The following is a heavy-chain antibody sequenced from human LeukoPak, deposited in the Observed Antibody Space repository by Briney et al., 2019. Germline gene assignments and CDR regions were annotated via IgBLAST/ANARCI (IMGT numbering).Heavy chain of an antibody. D-gene: IGHD1-26*01. CDR3: ARDCVIVGAPCYDN. J-gene: IGHJ4*02. Sequence: GGSLRLSCAASKFTFSNYWMTWVRQAPGKGLEWVATIKQDGEAKHYVDSVKGRFTISRDNAKNSLYLQMNSLRAEDTAVYYCARDCVIVGAPCYDNWGQGTPVTVSS. V-gene: IGHV3-7*04. CDR1: KFTFSNYW. CDR2: IKQDGEAK.